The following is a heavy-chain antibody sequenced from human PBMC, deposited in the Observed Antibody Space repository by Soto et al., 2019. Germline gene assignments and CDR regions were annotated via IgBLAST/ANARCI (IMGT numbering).Heavy chain of an antibody. CDR2: IIPIFGTT. CDR3: ARAYCSSASCPYGMDV. D-gene: IGHD2-2*01. CDR1: GGTFSSSA. J-gene: IGHJ6*02. Sequence: RAPVTVSCRASGGTFSSSAISWLRQAPRQGLEWMGGIIPIFGTTRYAQNFQGRVTITANKSTTTAYMELSSLRSEDTAVYYCARAYCSSASCPYGMDVSCQGTTVTVS. V-gene: IGHV1-69*06.